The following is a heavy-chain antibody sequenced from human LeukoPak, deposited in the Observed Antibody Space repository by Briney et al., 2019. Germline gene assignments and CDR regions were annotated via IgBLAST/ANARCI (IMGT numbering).Heavy chain of an antibody. V-gene: IGHV4-59*12. CDR2: IYYSGST. J-gene: IGHJ5*02. CDR1: GGSITSYH. D-gene: IGHD3-3*01. Sequence: SETLSLTCTVSGGSITSYHWNWIRQPPGKGLEWIGYIYYSGSTNYNPSLKSRVTISIDTSKNQFSLKLSSVTAADTAVYYCARDYDFWSGHNWFDPWGQGTLVTVSS. CDR3: ARDYDFWSGHNWFDP.